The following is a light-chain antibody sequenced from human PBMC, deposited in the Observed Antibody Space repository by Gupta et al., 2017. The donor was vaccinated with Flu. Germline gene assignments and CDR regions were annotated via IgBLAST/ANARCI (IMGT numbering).Light chain of an antibody. CDR3: QQSNSAPWT. CDR1: QNIRSY. CDR2: GAS. Sequence: GDTVIITCRASQNIRSYLNWYQQKAGKAPKLLIDGASSLRSGVAARFSGSGSGTDFTLTISSLQPEDFATYYCQQSNSAPWTFGQGTKVETK. V-gene: IGKV1-39*01. J-gene: IGKJ1*01.